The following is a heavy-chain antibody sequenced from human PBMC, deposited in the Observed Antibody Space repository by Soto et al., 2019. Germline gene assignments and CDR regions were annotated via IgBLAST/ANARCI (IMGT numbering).Heavy chain of an antibody. Sequence: EVQLVESGGGLVQPGESLRLSCTASGFTFDYYWMHWVRQAPGKGLVWVSRVHSDGTTTTYADSVKGRFTISRDNARNTVSLQMSSLRAEDTAIYYCARGDRGGFDLWGHGTVVTVSS. J-gene: IGHJ3*01. CDR1: GFTFDYYW. D-gene: IGHD3-10*01. V-gene: IGHV3-74*01. CDR2: VHSDGTTT. CDR3: ARGDRGGFDL.